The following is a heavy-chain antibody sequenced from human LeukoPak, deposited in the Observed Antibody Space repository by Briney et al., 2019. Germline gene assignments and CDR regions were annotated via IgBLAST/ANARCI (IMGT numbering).Heavy chain of an antibody. D-gene: IGHD3-3*01. J-gene: IGHJ6*02. CDR3: ATRARSGYYYGMDV. CDR1: GFIVSNSY. Sequence: GGSLRLSCAASGFIVSNSYMSWVRQAPGRGLEWVSIIYSRGNTYYADSVKGRFTISRDNSKNTLYLQMNSLRAEDTAVYYCATRARSGYYYGMDVWGQGTTVTVSS. CDR2: IYSRGNT. V-gene: IGHV3-66*01.